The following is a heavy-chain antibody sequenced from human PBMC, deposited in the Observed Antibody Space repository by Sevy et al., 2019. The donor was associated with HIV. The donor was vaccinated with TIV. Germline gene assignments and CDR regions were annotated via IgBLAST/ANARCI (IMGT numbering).Heavy chain of an antibody. V-gene: IGHV1-24*01. J-gene: IGHJ4*02. CDR3: ATTKDYYDSSGYPFDY. CDR1: GYTLNEFA. D-gene: IGHD3-22*01. CDR2: FDPEDGET. Sequence: ASVKVSCKISGYTLNEFAMHWVRQAPGKGLQWMGTFDPEDGETIYAQKFQGRFAMTEDPSTDTAYMELSSLRSEDTAVYYCATTKDYYDSSGYPFDYWGQGTLVTVSS.